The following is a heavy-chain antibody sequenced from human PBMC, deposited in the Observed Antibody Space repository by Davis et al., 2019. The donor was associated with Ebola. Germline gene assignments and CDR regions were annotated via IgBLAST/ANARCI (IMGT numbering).Heavy chain of an antibody. V-gene: IGHV4-34*01. Sequence: MPSETLSLTCAVYGGSFSGYYWSWIRQPPGKGLEWIGEINHSGGTNYNPSLKSRVTISVDTSKNQFSLKLSSVTAADTAVYYCARGTTATVLRFLEWLSLHWFDPWGQGTLVTVSS. CDR1: GGSFSGYY. CDR3: ARGTTATVLRFLEWLSLHWFDP. J-gene: IGHJ5*02. D-gene: IGHD3-3*01. CDR2: INHSGGT.